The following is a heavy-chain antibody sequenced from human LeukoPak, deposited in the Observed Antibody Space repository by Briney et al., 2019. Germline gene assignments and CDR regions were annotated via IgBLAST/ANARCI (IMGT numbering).Heavy chain of an antibody. J-gene: IGHJ5*02. V-gene: IGHV4-39*01. CDR3: ARLQYDPSGTRAEWFDP. CDR2: IYFTGTT. Sequence: SETLSLTCTVSGGSVSSDSYYWGWIRQPPGKGLEWIGSIYFTGTTYYSPSLKSRLTISVDTSKNQFSLNLRSVTAADTAVYYCARLQYDPSGTRAEWFDPWGQGTLVTVSS. D-gene: IGHD3-10*01. CDR1: GGSVSSDSYY.